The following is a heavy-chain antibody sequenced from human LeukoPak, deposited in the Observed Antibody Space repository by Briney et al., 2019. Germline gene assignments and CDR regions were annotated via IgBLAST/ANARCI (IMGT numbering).Heavy chain of an antibody. V-gene: IGHV3-9*01. CDR1: GFTFDDYA. Sequence: PGRSLRLSCAASGFTFDDYAMHWVRQAPGNGLEWVSGISWNSGSIGYADSVKGRFTISRDNAKNSLYLQMNSLRAEDTALYYCAKDSFGESSEIDYWGQGTLVTVS. CDR3: AKDSFGESSEIDY. CDR2: ISWNSGSI. J-gene: IGHJ4*02. D-gene: IGHD3-10*01.